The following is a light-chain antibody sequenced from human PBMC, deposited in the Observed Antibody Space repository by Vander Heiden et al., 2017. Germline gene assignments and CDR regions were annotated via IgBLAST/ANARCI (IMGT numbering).Light chain of an antibody. CDR1: QNINSD. CDR2: DVS. V-gene: IGKV3-11*01. CDR3: QQRTDWPIT. Sequence: EIVLTQSPDTLSVPPGERATLSCRASQNINSDLAWYQQKPGRAPRLLIYDVSNRATGIPGRFSGSGSGTDFTLSISSPEPEDSAVYYCQQRTDWPITFGQGSRLELK. J-gene: IGKJ5*01.